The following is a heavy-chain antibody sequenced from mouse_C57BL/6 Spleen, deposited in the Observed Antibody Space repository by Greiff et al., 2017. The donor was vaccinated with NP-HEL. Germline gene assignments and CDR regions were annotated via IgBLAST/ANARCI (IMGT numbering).Heavy chain of an antibody. CDR2: IRNKANGYTT. D-gene: IGHD2-4*01. J-gene: IGHJ2*01. V-gene: IGHV7-3*01. Sequence: EVKLVESGGGLVQPGGSLSLSCAASGFTFTDYYMSWVRQPPGKALEWLGFIRNKANGYTTEYSASVKGRFTISRDNSQSILYLQMNALRAEDSATYYCARYFSVIKNYFDYWGQGTTLTVSS. CDR1: GFTFTDYY. CDR3: ARYFSVIKNYFDY.